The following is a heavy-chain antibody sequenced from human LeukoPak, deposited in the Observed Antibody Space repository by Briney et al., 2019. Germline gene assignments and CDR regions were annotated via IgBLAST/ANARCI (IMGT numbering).Heavy chain of an antibody. J-gene: IGHJ4*02. Sequence: PGGSLRLSCAASGFTFDDYAMHRVRQAPGKGLEWVSGISWNSGSIGYADSVKGRFTISRDNAKNSLYLQMNSLRAEDTAVYYCARAGVLLWFGELLNPPPHQFDYWGQGTLVTVSS. CDR3: ARAGVLLWFGELLNPPPHQFDY. CDR1: GFTFDDYA. CDR2: ISWNSGSI. D-gene: IGHD3-10*01. V-gene: IGHV3-9*01.